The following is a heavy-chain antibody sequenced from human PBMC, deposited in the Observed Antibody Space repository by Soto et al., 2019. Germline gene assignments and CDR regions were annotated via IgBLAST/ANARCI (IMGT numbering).Heavy chain of an antibody. CDR1: GFTFSRNT. D-gene: IGHD3-3*02. J-gene: IGHJ6*02. CDR3: VKDEGIEAMDV. Sequence: SXVTSGFTFSRNTMNWVRQAPGKGLEWVASITSSGSYVYYADSVKGRFSASRDNAKNSLSLQMDSLRPDDTAIYFCVKDEGIEAMDVWGQGTTVTVSS. CDR2: ITSSGSYV. V-gene: IGHV3-21*01.